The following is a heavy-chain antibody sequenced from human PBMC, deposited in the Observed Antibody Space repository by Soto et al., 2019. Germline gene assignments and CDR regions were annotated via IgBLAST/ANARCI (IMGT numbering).Heavy chain of an antibody. V-gene: IGHV3-30-3*01. CDR3: ARDRYYDILTAPLSGMDV. D-gene: IGHD3-9*01. Sequence: GGSLRLSCAASGFTFSSYAMHWVRQAPGKGLEWVAVISYDGSNKYYADSVKGRFTISRDNSKNTLYLQMNSLRAEDTAVYYCARDRYYDILTAPLSGMDVWGQGTTVTVSS. CDR2: ISYDGSNK. CDR1: GFTFSSYA. J-gene: IGHJ6*02.